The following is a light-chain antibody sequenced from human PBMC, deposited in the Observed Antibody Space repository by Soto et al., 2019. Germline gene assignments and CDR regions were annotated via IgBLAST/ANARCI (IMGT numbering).Light chain of an antibody. J-gene: IGKJ1*01. CDR3: QQSYSSAWT. CDR2: GAT. V-gene: IGKV1-39*01. Sequence: DIQMAQFPSSLSASVGDRVTITCRSSQTIRVYLNWYQHRPGKAPTVLIYGATKLQSGVSPRFSGSVSGTEYTLTINNLQPEDIATYYCQQSYSSAWTFGQGTSV. CDR1: QTIRVY.